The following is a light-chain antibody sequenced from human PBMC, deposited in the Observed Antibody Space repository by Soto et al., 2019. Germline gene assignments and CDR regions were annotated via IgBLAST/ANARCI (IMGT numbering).Light chain of an antibody. J-gene: IGKJ5*01. Sequence: DIQMTQSPSSLSASVGDRVTITCRASQSISSYLNWYHQKPGKAPKLLIYTASSLQSGVPSRFSGSGSGTDFTLTISSLQPEDFATYYCQQNYITPITFGQGTRLEIK. CDR3: QQNYITPIT. CDR2: TAS. V-gene: IGKV1-39*01. CDR1: QSISSY.